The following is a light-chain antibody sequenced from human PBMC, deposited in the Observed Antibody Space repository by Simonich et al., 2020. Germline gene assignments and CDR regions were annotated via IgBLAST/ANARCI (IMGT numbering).Light chain of an antibody. CDR3: QQYYSTPPA. Sequence: DIVMTQSPDSLAVSLGERATINCKSSQCVLYSSNNKNYLDWYQQKPGQPPKLLIYWAATRESGVPDRFSGSGSGTDFTLTISSLQAEDVAVYYCQQYYSTPPAFGPGTKVDIK. V-gene: IGKV4-1*01. CDR2: WAA. CDR1: QCVLYSSNNKNY. J-gene: IGKJ3*01.